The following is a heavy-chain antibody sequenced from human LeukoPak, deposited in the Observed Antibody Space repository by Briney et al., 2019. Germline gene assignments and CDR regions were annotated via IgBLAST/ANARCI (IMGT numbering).Heavy chain of an antibody. J-gene: IGHJ4*02. CDR1: GFTFSSYW. CDR3: ARVMSDGYYDYVWGSYRSRRLSFDY. CDR2: INSDGSST. V-gene: IGHV3-74*01. Sequence: GGSLRLSCAASGFTFSSYWMHWVRQAPGKGLVWVSRINSDGSSTSYADSVKGRSTISRDNAKNTLYLQMNSLRAEDTAVYYCARVMSDGYYDYVWGSYRSRRLSFDYWGQGTLVTVSS. D-gene: IGHD3-16*02.